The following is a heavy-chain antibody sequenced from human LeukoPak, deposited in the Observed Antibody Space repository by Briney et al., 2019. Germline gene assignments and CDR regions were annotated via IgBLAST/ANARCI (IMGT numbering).Heavy chain of an antibody. D-gene: IGHD2-2*01. CDR3: AKCGTTCYANAFYI. CDR2: ISYDGSNK. CDR1: GFTFSSYG. Sequence: GRSLRLSCAASGFTFSSYGMHWVRQAPGKGLEWVAVISYDGSNKYYADSVEGRFTISRDNSKNTLYLQMNSLRAEDAAVYYCAKCGTTCYANAFYIWGQGTMVTVSS. J-gene: IGHJ3*02. V-gene: IGHV3-30*18.